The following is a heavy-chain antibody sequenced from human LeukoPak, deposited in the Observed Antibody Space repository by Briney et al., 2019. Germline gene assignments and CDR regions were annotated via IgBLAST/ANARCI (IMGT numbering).Heavy chain of an antibody. V-gene: IGHV4-38-2*01. CDR2: IYHSGST. CDR3: ARGRVPLRYCSGGSCYKGPFDY. CDR1: GYSISSGYY. D-gene: IGHD2-15*01. J-gene: IGHJ4*02. Sequence: PSETLSLTCAVSGYSISSGYYWGWIRQPPGKGLEWIGSIYHSGSTYYNPSLKSRVTISVDTSKNQFSLKLSSVTAADTAVYYCARGRVPLRYCSGGSCYKGPFDYWGQGTLVTVSS.